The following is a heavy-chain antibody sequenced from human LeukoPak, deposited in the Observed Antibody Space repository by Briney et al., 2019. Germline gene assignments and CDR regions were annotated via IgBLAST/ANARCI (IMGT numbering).Heavy chain of an antibody. J-gene: IGHJ2*01. CDR1: GGPISSYY. V-gene: IGHV4-59*01. CDR3: ARSDRDLWYFDL. Sequence: KPSETLSLTCTVSGGPISSYYWSWIRQPPGKGLEWIGYIYYSGSTNYNPSLKSRVTISVDTSKNQFSLRLSSVTAADTAVYYCARSDRDLWYFDLWGRGTLVTVSS. CDR2: IYYSGST.